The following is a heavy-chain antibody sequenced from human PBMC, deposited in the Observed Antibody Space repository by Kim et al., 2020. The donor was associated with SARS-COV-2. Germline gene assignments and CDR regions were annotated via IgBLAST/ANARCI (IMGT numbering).Heavy chain of an antibody. D-gene: IGHD7-27*01. Sequence: GGSLRLSCAASGFTFGDYAMHWVRQAPGKGLEWVSGISWNSGSIGYADSVKGRFTISRDNAKNSLYLQMNSLRAEDTALYYCAKAPGASYYYYGMDVWGQGTTVTVSS. CDR2: ISWNSGSI. J-gene: IGHJ6*02. CDR3: AKAPGASYYYYGMDV. V-gene: IGHV3-9*01. CDR1: GFTFGDYA.